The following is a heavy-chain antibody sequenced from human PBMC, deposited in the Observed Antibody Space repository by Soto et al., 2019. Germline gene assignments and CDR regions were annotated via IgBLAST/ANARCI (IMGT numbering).Heavy chain of an antibody. CDR3: ARGDMVRGVITYNWFDP. D-gene: IGHD3-10*01. V-gene: IGHV6-1*01. CDR1: GDSVSSNSAA. J-gene: IGHJ5*02. Sequence: SLTCAISGDSVSSNSAAWNWIRQSPSRGLEWLGRTYYRSKWYNDYAVSVKSRITINPDTSKNQFSLQLNSVTPEDTAVYYCARGDMVRGVITYNWFDPWGQGTLVTVSS. CDR2: TYYRSKWYN.